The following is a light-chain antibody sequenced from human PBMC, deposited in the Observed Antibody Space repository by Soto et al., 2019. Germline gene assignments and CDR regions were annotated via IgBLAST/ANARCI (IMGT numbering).Light chain of an antibody. V-gene: IGLV2-14*03. CDR3: SSYTSTMTNV. Sequence: QSVLAQPASVSGSPGQSITISCTGTSSDVGGFNSVSWYQLRPGTAPKLILYDVVGRPSGVSYRFSGSKSGNTASLTISGLQAADEADYFCSSYTSTMTNVSGSGTKVTVL. CDR1: SSDVGGFNS. J-gene: IGLJ1*01. CDR2: DVV.